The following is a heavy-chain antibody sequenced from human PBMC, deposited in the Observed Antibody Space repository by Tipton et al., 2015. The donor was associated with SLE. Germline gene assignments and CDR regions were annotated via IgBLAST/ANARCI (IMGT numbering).Heavy chain of an antibody. CDR2: IRSKAYGGTT. V-gene: IGHV3-49*04. D-gene: IGHD1-20*01. Sequence: SLRLSCTASGFTFGDYAMSWVRQAPGKGLEWVGFIRSKAYGGTTEYAASVKGRFTISRDDSKSIAYLQMNSLKTEDTAVYYCTRDGAYNWNPDAFDIWGQGTMVTASS. CDR1: GFTFGDYA. CDR3: TRDGAYNWNPDAFDI. J-gene: IGHJ3*02.